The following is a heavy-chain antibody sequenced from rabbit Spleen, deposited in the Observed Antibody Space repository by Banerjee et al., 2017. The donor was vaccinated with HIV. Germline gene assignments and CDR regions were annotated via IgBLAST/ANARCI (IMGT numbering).Heavy chain of an antibody. V-gene: IGHV1S40*01. CDR2: IDAGNSANT. D-gene: IGHD8-1*01. J-gene: IGHJ6*01. CDR1: GFALSTYY. CDR3: ARAYGSSFSSYGMDL. Sequence: QSLEESGGDLVKPDESLTLTCTGSGFALSTYYMCWVRQAPGKGLEWIACIDAGNSANTYYASWAKGRFTISKTSSTTVTLQMTSLTAADTATCFCARAYGSSFSSYGMDLWGPGTLVTVS.